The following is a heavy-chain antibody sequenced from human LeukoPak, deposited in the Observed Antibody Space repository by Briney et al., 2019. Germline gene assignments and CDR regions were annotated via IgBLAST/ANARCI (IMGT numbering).Heavy chain of an antibody. Sequence: GESLKISCKGSGYSFTNYWIAWVRPMPGKGLEWMGNMYPGDSDTRYSPSFQGQVTISADKSISTAFLQWSSLKASDTAMYYCARAPGSSGWRQFDSWGQGTLVTVSS. CDR1: GYSFTNYW. CDR3: ARAPGSSGWRQFDS. J-gene: IGHJ4*02. V-gene: IGHV5-51*01. CDR2: MYPGDSDT. D-gene: IGHD6-19*01.